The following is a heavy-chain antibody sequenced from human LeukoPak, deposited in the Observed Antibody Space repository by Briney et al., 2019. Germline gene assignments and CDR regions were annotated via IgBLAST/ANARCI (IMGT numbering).Heavy chain of an antibody. V-gene: IGHV4-31*03. Sequence: SETLSLTCTVSGGSVSSGGYYWSWIRQHPGKGLEWIGYIYYSGSTYYNPSLKSRVTISVDTSKNQFSLKLSSVTAADTAVYYCARAPYCSSTSCFIDPWGQGTLVTVSS. J-gene: IGHJ5*02. CDR2: IYYSGST. CDR3: ARAPYCSSTSCFIDP. CDR1: GGSVSSGGYY. D-gene: IGHD2-2*01.